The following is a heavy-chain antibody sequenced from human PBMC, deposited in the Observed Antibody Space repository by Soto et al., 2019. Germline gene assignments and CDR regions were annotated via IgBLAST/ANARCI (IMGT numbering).Heavy chain of an antibody. D-gene: IGHD2-8*01. CDR3: ARDIMGTNYYYYGMDV. Sequence: TSETLSLTCTVSGGSISSYYLSWIRQPPGKGLEWIGYIYYSGSTNYNPSLKSRVTISVDTSKNQFSLKLSSVTAADTAVYYCARDIMGTNYYYYGMDVWGQGTTVTVSS. CDR2: IYYSGST. V-gene: IGHV4-59*01. J-gene: IGHJ6*02. CDR1: GGSISSYY.